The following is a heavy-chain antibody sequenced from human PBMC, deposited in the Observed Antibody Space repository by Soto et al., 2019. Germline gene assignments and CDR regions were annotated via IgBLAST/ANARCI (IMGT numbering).Heavy chain of an antibody. D-gene: IGHD5-18*01. Sequence: ASVKVSCKVSGYTFTSYGITWVRQAPGQGLEWMGWISGYHGKTHYAQKLQGRVTVTTDTSTSTAYMELRSLRSDDTAVYYCARDSYIRGYGYGRPDYWGQGTLVTVSS. CDR2: ISGYHGKT. CDR1: GYTFTSYG. V-gene: IGHV1-18*01. J-gene: IGHJ4*02. CDR3: ARDSYIRGYGYGRPDY.